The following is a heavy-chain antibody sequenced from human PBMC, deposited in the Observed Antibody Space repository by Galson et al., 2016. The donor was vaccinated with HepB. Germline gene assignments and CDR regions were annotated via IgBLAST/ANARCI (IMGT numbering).Heavy chain of an antibody. CDR3: ARFTQYAAMGFDI. CDR1: GDSVTSGGYY. V-gene: IGHV4-31*03. D-gene: IGHD5-18*01. CDR2: TYFTGST. Sequence: TLSLTCTVAGDSVTSGGYYWTWIRQHPGRGLEWIGYTYFTGSTHYNPSLKSRVIISADTSENQFSLKLTSVTADDTALYYCARFTQYAAMGFDIWGQGAMVTV. J-gene: IGHJ3*02.